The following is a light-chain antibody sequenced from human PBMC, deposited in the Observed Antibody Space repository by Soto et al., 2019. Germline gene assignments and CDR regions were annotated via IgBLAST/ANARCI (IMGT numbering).Light chain of an antibody. CDR3: QQRNNWPPYT. CDR2: DAS. J-gene: IGKJ2*01. CDR1: QSVGTY. V-gene: IGKV3-11*01. Sequence: EIVLTQSPATLSLSPWERATFSCRASQSVGTYLGWYQQKPGQAPRLLIYDASNRAPGIPARFSGSGSGTVFTLSISSLEPEDFAVYYCQQRNNWPPYTFGQGTKLEIK.